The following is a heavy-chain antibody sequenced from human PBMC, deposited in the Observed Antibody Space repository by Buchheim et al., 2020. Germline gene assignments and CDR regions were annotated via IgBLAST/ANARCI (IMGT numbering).Heavy chain of an antibody. Sequence: QVQLVESGGGVVQPGRSLRLSCAASGFTFSSYGMHWVRQAPGKGLEWVAVIWYDGSNKYYADSVKGRFTISRDNSKNTLYLQMNSLRAEDTAVYYCAREGLQAYGDYLDYWGQGTL. CDR2: IWYDGSNK. CDR3: AREGLQAYGDYLDY. J-gene: IGHJ4*02. D-gene: IGHD4-17*01. V-gene: IGHV3-33*01. CDR1: GFTFSSYG.